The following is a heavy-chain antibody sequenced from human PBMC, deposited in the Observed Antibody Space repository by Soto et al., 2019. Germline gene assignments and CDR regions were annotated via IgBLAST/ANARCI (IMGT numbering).Heavy chain of an antibody. CDR3: ARYQEAAAFND. D-gene: IGHD6-25*01. CDR2: MTPSGYI. CDR1: GFPFTSLD. Sequence: QVQLVQSGAEVRKPGASVKVSCKAAGFPFTSLDINWVRQAPGRGLEWVGNMTPSGYIGFAQKFRGRFSMTRDASTSTVSMELSSLRSDDTAVYYCARYQEAAAFNDWGQGTLVTVSS. V-gene: IGHV1-8*01. J-gene: IGHJ4*02.